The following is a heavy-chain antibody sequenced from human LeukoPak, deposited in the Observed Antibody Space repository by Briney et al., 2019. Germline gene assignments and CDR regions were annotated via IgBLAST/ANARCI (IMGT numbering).Heavy chain of an antibody. CDR2: INHSGST. CDR1: GGSFSGYY. D-gene: IGHD5-12*01. V-gene: IGHV4-34*01. CDR3: ASGRWGYGIDY. J-gene: IGHJ4*02. Sequence: SETLSLTCAVYGGSFSGYYWSWIRQPPGKGLEWIGEINHSGSTNYNPSLKSRVTISVDTSKNQFSLKLSSVTAADTAVYYCASGRWGYGIDYWGQGTLVTVSS.